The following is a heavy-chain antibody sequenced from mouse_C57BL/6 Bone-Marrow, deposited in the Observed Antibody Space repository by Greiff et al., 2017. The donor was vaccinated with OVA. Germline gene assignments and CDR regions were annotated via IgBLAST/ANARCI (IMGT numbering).Heavy chain of an antibody. Sequence: QVQLQQSGAELVKPGASVKMSCKASGYTFTTYPIEWMKQNPGKSLEWIGTFHPYNDDTKYNEKFKGKATLTVEKSSSTVYLELSRLTSDDSAFYYCARPGDYNGDWFAYWGQGTRVTVSA. J-gene: IGHJ3*01. CDR1: GYTFTTYP. CDR2: FHPYNDDT. V-gene: IGHV1-47*01. CDR3: ARPGDYNGDWFAY. D-gene: IGHD1-1*01.